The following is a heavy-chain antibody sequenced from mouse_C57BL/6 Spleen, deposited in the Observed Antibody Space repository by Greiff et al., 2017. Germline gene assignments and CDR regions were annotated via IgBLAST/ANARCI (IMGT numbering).Heavy chain of an antibody. V-gene: IGHV1-55*01. D-gene: IGHD1-1*01. Sequence: QVQLQQPGAELVKPGASVKMSCKASGYTFTSYWITWVKQRPGQGLEWIGDIYPGSGSTNYNEKFKGKATLTVDTSSSTAYVQLSSLTSEDSAVYYCARFITTVGDFDYWGQGTTLTVSS. CDR1: GYTFTSYW. CDR2: IYPGSGST. J-gene: IGHJ2*01. CDR3: ARFITTVGDFDY.